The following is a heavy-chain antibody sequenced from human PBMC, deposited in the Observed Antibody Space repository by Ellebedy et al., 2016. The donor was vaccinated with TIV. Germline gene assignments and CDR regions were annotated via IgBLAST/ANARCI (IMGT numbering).Heavy chain of an antibody. CDR1: GFNLRSFW. CDR3: VRDVFTALGYGMDV. CDR2: VNEDGNKR. J-gene: IGHJ6*02. D-gene: IGHD2-21*02. Sequence: PGGSLRLSCAVSGFNLRSFWMSWVRQAPGKGLEWVANVNEDGNKRYYVDSVKGRFTISRDNAENSVYLQMNSLRAGDTAVYYCVRDVFTALGYGMDVWGQGTTVTVSS. V-gene: IGHV3-7*03.